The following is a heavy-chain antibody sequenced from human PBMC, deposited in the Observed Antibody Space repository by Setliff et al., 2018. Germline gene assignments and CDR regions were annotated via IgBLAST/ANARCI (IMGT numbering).Heavy chain of an antibody. CDR3: ARLSTGEPFDY. Sequence: GESLKISCKGSGYSFTNYWIGWVRHRPGKGLEWMGIIFPGDSYARYSPSFQGQVTISADKSISTAYLQWSSLKASDTAMYYCARLSTGEPFDYWGQGTLVTVSS. CDR1: GYSFTNYW. V-gene: IGHV5-51*01. CDR2: IFPGDSYA. D-gene: IGHD4-17*01. J-gene: IGHJ4*02.